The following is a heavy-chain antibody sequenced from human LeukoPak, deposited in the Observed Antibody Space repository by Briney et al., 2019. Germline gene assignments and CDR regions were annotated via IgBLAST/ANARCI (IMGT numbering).Heavy chain of an antibody. CDR1: GGSISSCY. D-gene: IGHD6-25*01. J-gene: IGHJ2*01. Sequence: SETLSLTCTVSGGSISSCYWSWIRQPPGKGLEWIGYIYYSGSNNYNPSLKSRVTISVDTSKNQFSLNLSSVTAADAAVYYCARQGGGFWYFDLWGRGTLVTVSS. V-gene: IGHV4-59*08. CDR3: ARQGGGFWYFDL. CDR2: IYYSGSN.